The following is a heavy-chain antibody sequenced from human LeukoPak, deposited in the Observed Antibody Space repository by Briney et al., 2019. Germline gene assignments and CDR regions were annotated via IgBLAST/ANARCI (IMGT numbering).Heavy chain of an antibody. CDR1: GFTFSTYE. V-gene: IGHV3-48*03. D-gene: IGHD3-16*01. CDR3: VNTLVNF. Sequence: GGSLRLSCAASGFTFSTYEMNWVRQAPGKGLEWVSYISSSGTTYYPDSVEGLFTHSRDNAKNSLYLQLDSLRVEDTAFYYCVNTLVNFWGQGTLVTVSS. J-gene: IGHJ4*02. CDR2: ISSSGTT.